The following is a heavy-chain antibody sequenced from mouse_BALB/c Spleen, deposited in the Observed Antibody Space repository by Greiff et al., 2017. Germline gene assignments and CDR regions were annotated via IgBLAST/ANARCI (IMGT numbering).Heavy chain of an antibody. CDR2: ISYDGSN. CDR1: GYSITSGYY. J-gene: IGHJ2*01. Sequence: EVKLVESGPGLVKPSQSLSLTCSVTGYSITSGYYWNWIRQFPGNKLEWMGYISYDGSNNYNPSLKNRISITRDTSTNQFFLKLNSVTTEDTATYYCAREGDYYGYNYWGQGTTLTVSS. CDR3: AREGDYYGYNY. D-gene: IGHD1-2*01. V-gene: IGHV3-6*02.